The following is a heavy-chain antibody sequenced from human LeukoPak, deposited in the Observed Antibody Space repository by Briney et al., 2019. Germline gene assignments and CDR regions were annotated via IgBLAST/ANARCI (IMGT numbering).Heavy chain of an antibody. CDR1: GGTFSSYA. J-gene: IGHJ4*02. CDR3: ASTTVTTGYYFDY. V-gene: IGHV1-69*13. Sequence: SVKVSCKASGGTFSSYAISWVRQAPGQGLGWMGGIIPIFGTANYAQKFQGRVTITADESTSTAYMELSSLRSEDTAVYYCASTTVTTGYYFDYWGQGTLVTVSS. CDR2: IIPIFGTA. D-gene: IGHD4-17*01.